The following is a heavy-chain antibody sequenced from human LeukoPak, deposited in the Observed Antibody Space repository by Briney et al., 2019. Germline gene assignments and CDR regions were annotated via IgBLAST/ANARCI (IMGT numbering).Heavy chain of an antibody. CDR2: IYHSGST. CDR1: GYSISSGYY. V-gene: IGHV4-38-2*02. J-gene: IGHJ4*02. Sequence: PSETLSLTCTVSGYSISSGYYWGWIRQPPGKGLEWIGSIYHSGSTYYNPSLKSRVTISVDTSKNQFSLKLSSVTAADTAVYYCARGGDDLWSGYPWGYFDYWGQGTLVTVSS. CDR3: ARGGDDLWSGYPWGYFDY. D-gene: IGHD3-3*01.